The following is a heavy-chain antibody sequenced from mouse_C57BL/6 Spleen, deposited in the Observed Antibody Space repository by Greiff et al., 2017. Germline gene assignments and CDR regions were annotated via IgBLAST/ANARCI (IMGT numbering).Heavy chain of an antibody. J-gene: IGHJ3*01. D-gene: IGHD1-1*01. CDR1: GFSLTSYG. V-gene: IGHV2-3*01. CDR3: AKSTTVVEEAWFAY. CDR2: IWGDGST. Sequence: VKLMESGPGLVAPSQSLSITCTVSGFSLTSYGVSWVRQPPGKGLEWLGVIWGDGSTNYHSALISRLSISKDNSKSQVFIKLNRLQTDDTATYYCAKSTTVVEEAWFAYWGQGTLVTVSA.